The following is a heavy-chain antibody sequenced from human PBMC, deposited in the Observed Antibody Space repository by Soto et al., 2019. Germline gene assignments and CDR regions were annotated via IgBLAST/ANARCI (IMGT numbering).Heavy chain of an antibody. CDR3: ARDGAAGLFDY. V-gene: IGHV3-33*01. Sequence: HPGGSLRLSCAASGFTFSSYGMHWVRQAPGKGLEWVAVIWYDGSNKYYADSVKGRFTISRDNSKNTLYLQMNSLRAEDTAVYYCARDGAAGLFDYWGQGTLVTVSS. CDR2: IWYDGSNK. J-gene: IGHJ4*02. D-gene: IGHD6-13*01. CDR1: GFTFSSYG.